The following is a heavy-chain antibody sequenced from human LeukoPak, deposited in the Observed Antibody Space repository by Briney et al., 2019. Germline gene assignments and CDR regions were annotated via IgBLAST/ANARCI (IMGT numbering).Heavy chain of an antibody. CDR3: ARGSGSYYNNWFDP. J-gene: IGHJ5*02. Sequence: SETLSLTCTVSGGSISSYYWSWIRQPPGKGLEWIGYIYYSGSTNYNPSLKSRVTISVDTSKNRFSLKLSSVTAADTAVYYCARGSGSYYNNWFDPWGQGTLVTVSS. V-gene: IGHV4-59*01. D-gene: IGHD3-10*01. CDR1: GGSISSYY. CDR2: IYYSGST.